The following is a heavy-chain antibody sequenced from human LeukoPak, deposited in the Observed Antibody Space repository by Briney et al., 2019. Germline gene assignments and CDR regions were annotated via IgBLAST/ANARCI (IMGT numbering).Heavy chain of an antibody. J-gene: IGHJ4*02. V-gene: IGHV3-7*01. CDR3: ARVRFLEWCLDY. Sequence: GGSLRLSCAASGFTFSSYEMNWVRQAPGKGLEWVANIKQGGSEKYYVDSVKGRFTISRDNAKNSLYLQMNSLRAEDTAVYYCARVRFLEWCLDYWGQGTLVTVSS. D-gene: IGHD3-3*01. CDR2: IKQGGSEK. CDR1: GFTFSSYE.